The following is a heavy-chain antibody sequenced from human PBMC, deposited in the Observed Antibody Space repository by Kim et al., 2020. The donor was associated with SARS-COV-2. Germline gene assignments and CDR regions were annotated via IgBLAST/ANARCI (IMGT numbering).Heavy chain of an antibody. V-gene: IGHV3-23*01. D-gene: IGHD3-10*01. CDR3: ARDSPWRISMIPGVTVKCDGMDV. CDR1: GYIVSEDA. J-gene: IGHJ6*04. CDR2: ISDRGGSI. Sequence: GGSLRLSCAASGYIVSEDAMNWVRQAPGKGLEWVAVISDRGGSINYADSVRGRFTISRDNSKNTLYLQMSSLRAEDTAVYFWARDSPWRISMIPGVTVKCDGMDVGGEGTTVTVSA.